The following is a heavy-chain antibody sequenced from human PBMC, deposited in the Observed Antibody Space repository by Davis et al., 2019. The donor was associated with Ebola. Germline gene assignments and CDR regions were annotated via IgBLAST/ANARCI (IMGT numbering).Heavy chain of an antibody. D-gene: IGHD4-17*01. J-gene: IGHJ3*02. CDR1: GGSIGPGGYY. V-gene: IGHV4-31*03. Sequence: SETLSLTCTVSGGSIGPGGYYWSWIRQHPGKGLEWIVYSYYTGKYYTPSLKSRLSISVDSSKNQFSLKLSSVTAADTAVYFCARTTVSTFTNDAFDIWGPGTVVTVSS. CDR3: ARTTVSTFTNDAFDI. CDR2: SYYTGK.